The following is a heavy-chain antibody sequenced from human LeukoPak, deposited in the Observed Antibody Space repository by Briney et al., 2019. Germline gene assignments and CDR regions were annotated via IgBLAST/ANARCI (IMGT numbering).Heavy chain of an antibody. CDR1: GFTFSSYA. V-gene: IGHV3-23*01. J-gene: IGHJ4*02. Sequence: GGSLRLSCAASGFTFSSYAMSWVRQAPGKGLEWVSAISGSGGSTYYADSVKGRFTISRDNSKNTLYLQMNSLRAEDTAVYYCAKAGGLRVYSGWSQSGFWGQGTLVTVSS. CDR2: ISGSGGST. CDR3: AKAGGLRVYSGWSQSGF. D-gene: IGHD6-19*01.